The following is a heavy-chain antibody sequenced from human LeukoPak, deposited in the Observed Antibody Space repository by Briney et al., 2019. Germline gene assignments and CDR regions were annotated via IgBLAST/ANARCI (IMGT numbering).Heavy chain of an antibody. CDR2: ISGSGGST. V-gene: IGHV3-23*01. J-gene: IGHJ4*02. D-gene: IGHD4-17*01. Sequence: GGSLRLSRAASGFTFSSYAMSWVRQAPGKGLEWVSAISGSGGSTYYADSVKGRFTISRDNSKNTLYLQMNSLRAEDTAVYYCAKDPYGDYVIEDYWGQGTLVTVSS. CDR1: GFTFSSYA. CDR3: AKDPYGDYVIEDY.